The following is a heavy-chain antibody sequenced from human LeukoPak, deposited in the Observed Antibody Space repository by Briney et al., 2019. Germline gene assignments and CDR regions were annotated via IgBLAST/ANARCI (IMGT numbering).Heavy chain of an antibody. J-gene: IGHJ5*01. CDR2: ISVYNGNT. CDR3: ARDIPQEAGSGGIDC. V-gene: IGHV1-18*01. Sequence: AAVKLSCKASGYTFITYGVTWVRQAPGQGLEWMGWISVYNGNTNYVEKLQGRVIMTTDTSTNTAYMELRSLRSDDTAMYYCARDIPQEAGSGGIDCWGQGSLVSVSS. CDR1: GYTFITYG. D-gene: IGHD3-16*01.